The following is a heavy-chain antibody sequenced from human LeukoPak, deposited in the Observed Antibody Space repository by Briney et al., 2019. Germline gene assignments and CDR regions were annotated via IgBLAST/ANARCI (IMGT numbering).Heavy chain of an antibody. CDR2: ISGSGLST. V-gene: IGHV3-23*01. D-gene: IGHD6-13*01. Sequence: PGGSLRLSCAASGFTFSNYAMSWVRQAPGKGLEWVSGISGSGLSTYYADSVKGRFTISRDNAKNSLYLQMNSLRAEDTAVYYCAYSSSPRFDPWGQGTLVTVSS. J-gene: IGHJ5*02. CDR3: AYSSSPRFDP. CDR1: GFTFSNYA.